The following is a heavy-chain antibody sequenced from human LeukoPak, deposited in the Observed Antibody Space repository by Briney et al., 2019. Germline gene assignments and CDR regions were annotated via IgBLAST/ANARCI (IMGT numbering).Heavy chain of an antibody. CDR3: ARAYERLGGLSFPDQ. J-gene: IGHJ5*02. CDR2: INPNTGNP. D-gene: IGHD3-16*02. V-gene: IGHV7-4-1*02. CDR1: GYTFTSYA. Sequence: ASVKVSCKASGYTFTSYAMHWVRQAPGQGLEWMGCINPNTGNPTYAKGFTGRLVFSLETSVSTTYLQISSLEAEDTAVYYCARAYERLGGLSFPDQWGQGTLVSVSS.